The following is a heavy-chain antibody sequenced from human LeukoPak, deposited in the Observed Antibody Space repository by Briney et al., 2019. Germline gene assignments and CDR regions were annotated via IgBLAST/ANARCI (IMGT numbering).Heavy chain of an antibody. V-gene: IGHV1-8*01. D-gene: IGHD6-19*01. J-gene: IGHJ6*02. CDR2: MNPNSGNT. Sequence: ASVKVSCKASGYTFTSYDINWVRQATGQGLEWMGWMNPNSGNTGYAQKFQGRVTMTRNTSISTAYMELSSLRSEDTAVYYCARGSRWLPQYYYYYYGMDVWGQGTTVTVSS. CDR1: GYTFTSYD. CDR3: ARGSRWLPQYYYYYYGMDV.